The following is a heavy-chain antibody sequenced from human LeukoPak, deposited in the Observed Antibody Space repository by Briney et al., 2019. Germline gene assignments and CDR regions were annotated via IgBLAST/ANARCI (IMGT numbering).Heavy chain of an antibody. CDR2: ISSSSSYI. CDR1: GFTFSSYS. J-gene: IGHJ4*02. CDR3: ARTAEVLQYFDWSVDY. D-gene: IGHD3-9*01. Sequence: GGSLRLSCAASGFTFSSYSMNWVRQAPGKGLEWVSSISSSSSYIYYADSVKGRFTISRDNAKNSLYLQMNSLRAKDTAVYYCARTAEVLQYFDWSVDYWGQGTLVTVSS. V-gene: IGHV3-21*01.